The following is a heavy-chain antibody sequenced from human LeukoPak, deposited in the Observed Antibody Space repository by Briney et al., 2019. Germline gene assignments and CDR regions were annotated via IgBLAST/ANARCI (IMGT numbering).Heavy chain of an antibody. J-gene: IGHJ4*02. D-gene: IGHD2-2*01. CDR1: GFTFSDYY. V-gene: IGHV3-11*06. CDR2: ISSSTIYT. CDR3: ARDMESESSFDY. Sequence: GGSLRLSCAASGFTFSDYYMSWIRQAPGKGLEWLSYISSSTIYTNYADSVKGRFTISRDNAKNSLYLQMNSLRAEDTAVYYCARDMESESSFDYWGQGTLVTVSS.